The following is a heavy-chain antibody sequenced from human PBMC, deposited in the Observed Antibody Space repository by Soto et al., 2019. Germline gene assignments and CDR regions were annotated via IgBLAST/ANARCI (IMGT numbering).Heavy chain of an antibody. CDR1: GGTFSSYA. CDR2: IIPIFGTA. D-gene: IGHD2-21*02. CDR3: ARDLGGNSRYFDY. V-gene: IGHV1-69*06. J-gene: IGHJ4*02. Sequence: SVKVSCKASGGTFSSYAISGVRQAPGQGLEWMGGIIPIFGTANYAQKFQGRVTITADKSTSTAYMELSSLRSEDTAVYYCARDLGGNSRYFDYWGQGTLVTVSS.